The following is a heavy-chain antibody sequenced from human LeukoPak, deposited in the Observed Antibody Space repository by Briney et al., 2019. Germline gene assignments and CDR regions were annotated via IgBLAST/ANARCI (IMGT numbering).Heavy chain of an antibody. CDR3: ARNENSGWGYFDY. J-gene: IGHJ4*02. V-gene: IGHV3-23*01. D-gene: IGHD5-12*01. CDR2: IRTSGDNT. CDR1: GFTFSNHA. Sequence: GGSLRLSCAASGFTFSNHAMSWVRQAPGKGLEWVSTIRTSGDNTYYADSVKGRFTISRDNSKNTLYLQMISLRAEDTALYYCARNENSGWGYFDYWGQGTLVTVSS.